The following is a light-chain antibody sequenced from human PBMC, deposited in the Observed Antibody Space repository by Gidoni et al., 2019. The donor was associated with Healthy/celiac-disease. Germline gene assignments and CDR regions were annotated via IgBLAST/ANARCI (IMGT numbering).Light chain of an antibody. J-gene: IGKJ3*01. V-gene: IGKV1-39*01. CDR1: QSISSY. CDR2: AAS. CDR3: QQSYSP. Sequence: DIQMTQSPSSLSASVGDRVTITCRASQSISSYLNWYQQKPGKAPKLLIYAASSLQSGVPSRFSGSGSGTDFTLTISSLQPEDFATYYCQQSYSPFXPXTKVDIK.